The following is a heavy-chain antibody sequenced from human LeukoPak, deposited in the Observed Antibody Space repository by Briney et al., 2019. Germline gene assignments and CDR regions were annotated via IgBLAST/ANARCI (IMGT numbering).Heavy chain of an antibody. J-gene: IGHJ4*02. D-gene: IGHD6-19*01. CDR1: GFTFSSYS. Sequence: GGSLRLSCAASGFTFSSYSMNWVRQAPGKGLEWVSSISSSSSYIYYADSVKGRFTISRDNAKNSLYLQMNSLRAEDTAVYYCARQVAVAGEVDYWGQGTLVTVSS. CDR2: ISSSSSYI. V-gene: IGHV3-21*01. CDR3: ARQVAVAGEVDY.